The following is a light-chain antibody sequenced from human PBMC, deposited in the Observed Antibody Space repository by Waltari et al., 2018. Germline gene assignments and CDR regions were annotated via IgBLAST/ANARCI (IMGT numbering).Light chain of an antibody. V-gene: IGLV1-44*01. J-gene: IGLJ2*01. CDR1: SPNIGSNT. CDR2: SNN. CDR3: AAWDDSLNGVV. Sequence: QSVLTQPPSASGTPGQRVTIPCSGSSPNIGSNTVNWYQQLPGPAPKLLIYSNNQRPSGVPDRFSGSKSGTSASLAISGLQSEDEADYYCAAWDDSLNGVVFGGGTKLTVL.